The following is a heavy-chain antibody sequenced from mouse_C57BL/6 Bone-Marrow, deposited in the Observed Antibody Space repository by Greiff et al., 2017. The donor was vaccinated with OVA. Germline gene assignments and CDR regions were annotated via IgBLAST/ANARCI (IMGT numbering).Heavy chain of an antibody. CDR3: ARHGSYYYGSSPWFAY. CDR2: ISNGGGST. V-gene: IGHV5-12*01. CDR1: GFTFSDYY. J-gene: IGHJ3*01. D-gene: IGHD1-1*01. Sequence: EVQLVESGGGLVQPGGSLKLSCAASGFTFSDYYMYWVRQTPEKRLEWVAYISNGGGSTYYPDTVKGRFTISRDNAKNTLYLQMSRLKSEDTAMYYCARHGSYYYGSSPWFAYWGQGTLVTVSA.